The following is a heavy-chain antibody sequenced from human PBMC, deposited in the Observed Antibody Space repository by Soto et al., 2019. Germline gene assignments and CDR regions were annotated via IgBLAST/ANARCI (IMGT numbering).Heavy chain of an antibody. V-gene: IGHV1-69*08. CDR1: GGTFSSYF. D-gene: IGHD4-17*01. CDR3: AIDYGGHNSRDYYRMDV. CDR2: SIPILNTA. J-gene: IGHJ6*02. Sequence: QVQLVQSGAEVKKPGSSVKVSCKASGGTFSSYFISWVRQAPGQGLEWMGRSIPILNTANYAQKFQGRVTITADKFTSTAYMELSSLRSEDTAVYYCAIDYGGHNSRDYYRMDVWGQGTTVTVSS.